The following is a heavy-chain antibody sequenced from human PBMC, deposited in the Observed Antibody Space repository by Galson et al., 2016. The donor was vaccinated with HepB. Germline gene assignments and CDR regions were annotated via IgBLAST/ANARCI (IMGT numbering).Heavy chain of an antibody. Sequence: SVKVSCKASGYTFTSYGITWLRQAPGQGLEWMGWINVYNGHTVYAQKIQDRVTVTTDTSTSTAYMELRNLRSDDTATYYCARDIAYNVDYWGQGTLVTASS. V-gene: IGHV1-18*01. CDR3: ARDIAYNVDY. CDR1: GYTFTSYG. D-gene: IGHD5-24*01. CDR2: INVYNGHT. J-gene: IGHJ4*02.